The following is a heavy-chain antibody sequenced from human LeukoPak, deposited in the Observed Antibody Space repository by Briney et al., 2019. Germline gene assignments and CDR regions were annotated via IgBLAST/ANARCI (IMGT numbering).Heavy chain of an antibody. CDR3: ASRNDYGDYRDAFDI. CDR2: IIPILGIA. J-gene: IGHJ3*02. D-gene: IGHD4-17*01. Sequence: ASVKVSCKASGGTFSSYAISWVRQAPGQGLEWMGRIIPILGIANCAQKFQGRVTITADKSTSTAYMELSSLRSEDTAVYYCASRNDYGDYRDAFDIWGQGTMVTVSS. V-gene: IGHV1-69*04. CDR1: GGTFSSYA.